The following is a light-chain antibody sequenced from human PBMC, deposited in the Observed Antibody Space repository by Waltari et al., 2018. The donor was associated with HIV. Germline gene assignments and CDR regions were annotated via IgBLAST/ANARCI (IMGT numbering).Light chain of an antibody. CDR1: QCMGSD. CDR2: AAS. Sequence: DVQMTESPSSLSASVGDRAAITCRASQCMGSDLAWYQQKPGKVPKPLIYAASTLQSGVPSRFSGSGSGTDCTLTITNLQTEDFSFYYCQRYDRAPYTFGPGTRLELK. CDR3: QRYDRAPYT. V-gene: IGKV1-27*01. J-gene: IGKJ2*01.